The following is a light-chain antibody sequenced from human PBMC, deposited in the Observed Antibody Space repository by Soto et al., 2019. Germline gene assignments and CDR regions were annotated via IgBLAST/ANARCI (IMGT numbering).Light chain of an antibody. Sequence: EIVMTQSRATLSVSPGDRATLSCRASQTVNSNLAWYQQKPGQAPRVISFDASSRATGIPDRVRGSGSGTEFTLSISRLEPEDFEVYYCQQYGTSPRTFGQGTKVDI. CDR3: QQYGTSPRT. J-gene: IGKJ1*01. V-gene: IGKV3-20*01. CDR2: DAS. CDR1: QTVNSN.